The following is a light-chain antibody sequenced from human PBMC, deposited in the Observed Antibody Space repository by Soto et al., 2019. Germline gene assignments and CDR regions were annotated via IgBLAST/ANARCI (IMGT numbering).Light chain of an antibody. Sequence: DIQMTLSPSSVSGSVGDRVTITCRARQGISSWLAWYQKKPGKAPNLLIYAASSLQSGVPTRFSGSESGTDFTLTISSLQPEDCAIYFCQQANSFPITFGQGTRLEIK. CDR2: AAS. V-gene: IGKV1-12*01. CDR1: QGISSW. CDR3: QQANSFPIT. J-gene: IGKJ5*01.